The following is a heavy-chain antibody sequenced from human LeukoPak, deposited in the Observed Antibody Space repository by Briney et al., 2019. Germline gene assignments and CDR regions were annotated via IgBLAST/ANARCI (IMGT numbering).Heavy chain of an antibody. J-gene: IGHJ6*03. D-gene: IGHD1-26*01. CDR2: TSGSGGST. CDR3: ATNPPQYSGSSYYYYFYMDV. V-gene: IGHV3-23*01. Sequence: GGSLRLSCAASGFTFSSYAMSWVRQAPGKGLEWVSATSGSGGSTYYADSVKGRFTISRDNSKNTLYLQMNSLRAEDTAVYYCATNPPQYSGSSYYYYFYMDVWGKGTAVTISS. CDR1: GFTFSSYA.